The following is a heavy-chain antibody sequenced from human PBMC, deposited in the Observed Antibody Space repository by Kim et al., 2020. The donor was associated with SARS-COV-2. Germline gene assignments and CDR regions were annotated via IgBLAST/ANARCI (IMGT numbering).Heavy chain of an antibody. Sequence: SVKVSCKASGGTFSSYAISWVRQAPGQGLEWMGRIIPIFGISNYAQKFQGRVTITADKSTSTAYMELSGLSSEDTDVYYCARGTTVITYYDFWSAPWGWFDPWGQGTLVTVSS. J-gene: IGHJ5*02. CDR1: GGTFSSYA. V-gene: IGHV1-69*04. CDR3: ARGTTVITYYDFWSAPWGWFDP. CDR2: IIPIFGIS. D-gene: IGHD3-3*01.